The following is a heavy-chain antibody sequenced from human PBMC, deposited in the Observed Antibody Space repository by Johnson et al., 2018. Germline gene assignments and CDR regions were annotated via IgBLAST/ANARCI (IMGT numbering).Heavy chain of an antibody. CDR1: AFTFNSYA. D-gene: IGHD2-21*02. V-gene: IGHV3-30*18. CDR3: AKAIIRMVADLHRPYCAGACDGFDI. Sequence: VQLVESGGGVVQPGRSLRLSCAASAFTFNSYAMHWVRQAPGKGLEWVAVISYDGTKTYYVDSVKGRFTISRGHSKNTLYLQIQSLRTADTAVYYCAKAIIRMVADLHRPYCAGACDGFDIWGQGTVVTVSS. CDR2: ISYDGTKT. J-gene: IGHJ3*02.